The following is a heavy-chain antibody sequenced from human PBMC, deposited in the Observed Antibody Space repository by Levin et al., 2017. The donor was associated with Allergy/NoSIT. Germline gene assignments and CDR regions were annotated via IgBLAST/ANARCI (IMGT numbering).Heavy chain of an antibody. J-gene: IGHJ4*02. CDR2: INPHSGDT. Sequence: EASVKVSCKASRYIFSDYFTHWVRQAPGQGLEWMGWINPHSGDTKYAQEFQGRVTMTRDTSISTAYMELTRLTSDDTAVYYCARDLYNDDSVFGYWGQGTLVNVFS. CDR3: ARDLYNDDSVFGY. D-gene: IGHD3-22*01. V-gene: IGHV1-2*02. CDR1: RYIFSDYF.